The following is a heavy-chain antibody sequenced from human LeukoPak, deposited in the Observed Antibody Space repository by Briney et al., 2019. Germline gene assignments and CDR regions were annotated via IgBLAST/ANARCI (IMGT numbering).Heavy chain of an antibody. Sequence: GGSLRLSCAASGFTFSSYAMHWVRQAPGKGLEWVAVISYDGSNKYYADSEKGRFTISRDNSKNTLYLQMNSLRAEDTAVYYCARGPIVVVPAVPFDYWGQGTLVTVSS. V-gene: IGHV3-30-3*01. D-gene: IGHD2-2*01. J-gene: IGHJ4*02. CDR1: GFTFSSYA. CDR2: ISYDGSNK. CDR3: ARGPIVVVPAVPFDY.